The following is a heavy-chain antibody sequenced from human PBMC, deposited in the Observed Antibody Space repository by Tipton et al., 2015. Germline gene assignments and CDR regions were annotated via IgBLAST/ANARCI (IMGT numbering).Heavy chain of an antibody. V-gene: IGHV1-69*01. Sequence: QLVQSGAEVKKPGSSVKVSCKASGGTFSSYVFNWVRQAPGQGLEWMGGIIPIFGRPNYAQKFQGRVTITADESTTTAYMELTSLRSEDTAVYFCARDERWLQGPYQYPMDVWGQGTTVTVSS. CDR2: IIPIFGRP. CDR3: ARDERWLQGPYQYPMDV. CDR1: GGTFSSYV. J-gene: IGHJ6*02. D-gene: IGHD5-24*01.